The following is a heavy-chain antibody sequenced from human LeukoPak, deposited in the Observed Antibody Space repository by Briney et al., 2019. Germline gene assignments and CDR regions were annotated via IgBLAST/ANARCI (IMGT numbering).Heavy chain of an antibody. CDR2: TIGDGITT. Sequence: GGSLKLSCAASGFTFDDYAMHWVRQAPGKGLEWVSLTIGDGITTYFADSVKGRFTISRDNSKSSLFLQMNSLRTEDTALYYCARDHVYGGADYWGQGTLVTVSS. D-gene: IGHD5/OR15-5a*01. J-gene: IGHJ4*02. V-gene: IGHV3-43*02. CDR3: ARDHVYGGADY. CDR1: GFTFDDYA.